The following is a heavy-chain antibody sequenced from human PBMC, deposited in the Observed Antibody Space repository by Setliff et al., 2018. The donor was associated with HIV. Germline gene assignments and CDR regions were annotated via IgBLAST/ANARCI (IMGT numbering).Heavy chain of an antibody. Sequence: GGSLRLSCAASGFIFSTYTMAWVRQAPGKGLEWVSAISGRADATTYADSGKGRFTVSRDNSKDTLYLQMNSLRAEDAAVYYCAKSYLVGDYFAFDSWGQGTLVTVSS. CDR1: GFIFSTYT. CDR3: AKSYLVGDYFAFDS. V-gene: IGHV3-23*01. D-gene: IGHD4-17*01. CDR2: ISGRADAT. J-gene: IGHJ4*02.